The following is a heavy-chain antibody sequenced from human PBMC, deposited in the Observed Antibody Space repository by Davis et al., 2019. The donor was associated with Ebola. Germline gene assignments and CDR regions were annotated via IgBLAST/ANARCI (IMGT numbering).Heavy chain of an antibody. J-gene: IGHJ4*02. CDR3: ARGMRYYFDY. CDR1: GCSISPYY. Sequence: SETLSLTCAVSGCSISPYYWRWIRHPPRKGLEWIWYIYYSGNTNYNPSLKSRVTISVDTSKNQFSLKLSSVTAGDTAVYYCARGMRYYFDYWGQGTLVTVSS. CDR2: IYYSGNT. V-gene: IGHV4-59*01.